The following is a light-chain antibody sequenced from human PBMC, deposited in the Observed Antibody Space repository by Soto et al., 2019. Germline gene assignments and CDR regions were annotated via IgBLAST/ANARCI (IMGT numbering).Light chain of an antibody. CDR3: QQYNSYGSWT. V-gene: IGKV1-5*03. J-gene: IGKJ1*01. CDR2: KPS. CDR1: QSIVGW. Sequence: DIQMTQSPSNLSASVGDRVTITCRASQSIVGWLAWYQQKPGKAPQLLIYKPSTLESGVPSRFSGSASGTEFTLTISSLQPDDFATYYCQQYNSYGSWTFGQGTRVEIK.